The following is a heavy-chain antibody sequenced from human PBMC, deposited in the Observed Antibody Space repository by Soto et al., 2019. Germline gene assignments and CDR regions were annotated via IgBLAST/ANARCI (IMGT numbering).Heavy chain of an antibody. Sequence: SETLSLTCTVSGGSISSYYWSWIRQPPGKGLEWIGYIYYSGSTNYNPSLKSRVTISVDTSKNQFSLKLSSVTAADTAVYYCEREWGSSGWYDYWGQGTLVTVSS. V-gene: IGHV4-59*01. CDR2: IYYSGST. J-gene: IGHJ4*02. CDR1: GGSISSYY. CDR3: EREWGSSGWYDY. D-gene: IGHD6-19*01.